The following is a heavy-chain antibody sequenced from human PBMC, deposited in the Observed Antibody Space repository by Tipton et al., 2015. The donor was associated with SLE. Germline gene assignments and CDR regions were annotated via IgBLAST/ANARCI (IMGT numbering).Heavy chain of an antibody. D-gene: IGHD1-26*01. V-gene: IGHV4-39*07. J-gene: IGHJ4*02. CDR3: ASDPSRYRGSQSPFDY. Sequence: VKPPETLSLTCTVSGGSIRRSSYYWGWIRQPPGKGLEWIGSIYYSGSPYYNPSLKSRVTISVDTSKNRFSLNLISVTAADTSVYFCASDPSRYRGSQSPFDYWVQGTLLTVSS. CDR1: GGSIRRSSYY. CDR2: IYYSGSP.